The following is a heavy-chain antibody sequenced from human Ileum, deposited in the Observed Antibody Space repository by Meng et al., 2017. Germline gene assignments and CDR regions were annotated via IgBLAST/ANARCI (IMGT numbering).Heavy chain of an antibody. CDR1: GGSVSTSDYQ. Sequence: QVLLKESGPGLVRPSETLSLFCTVSGGSVSTSDYQWGWIRQPPGKGLEWIGYAGTNYNPSLKSRVTISVDTSKRQFSLKLTSVTAADTAVYYCARDHWGSLDYWGQGILVTVSS. V-gene: IGHV4-61*08. CDR3: ARDHWGSLDY. D-gene: IGHD7-27*01. J-gene: IGHJ4*02. CDR2: AGT.